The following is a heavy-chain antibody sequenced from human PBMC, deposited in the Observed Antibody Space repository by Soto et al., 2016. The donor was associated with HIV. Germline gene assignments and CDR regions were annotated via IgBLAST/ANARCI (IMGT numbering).Heavy chain of an antibody. CDR2: ISDNNGNT. CDR1: GYTFNTYG. J-gene: IGHJ4*02. D-gene: IGHD2-21*01. CDR3: ARVGILGHFDY. Sequence: QIQPVQSGAEVKKPGASVKVSCKASGYTFNTYGVSWVRQAPGQGLEWMGWISDNNGNTNYAQKLQGRVTMTTETSTRTAYMELRSLRSDDTAVYYCARVGILGHFDYWGQGTLVTVSS. V-gene: IGHV1-18*01.